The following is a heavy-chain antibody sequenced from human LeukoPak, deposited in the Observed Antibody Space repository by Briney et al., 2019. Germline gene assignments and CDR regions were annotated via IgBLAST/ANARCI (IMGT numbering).Heavy chain of an antibody. Sequence: PSETLSLTCTVSGGSISSSSYYWGWIRQPPGKGLEWIGSIYYSGSTYYNPSLKSRVTISVDTSKNQFSLKLSSVTAADTAVYYCARVSGWFGNDYWGQGALVTVSS. V-gene: IGHV4-39*07. J-gene: IGHJ4*02. D-gene: IGHD3-10*01. CDR1: GGSISSSSYY. CDR2: IYYSGST. CDR3: ARVSGWFGNDY.